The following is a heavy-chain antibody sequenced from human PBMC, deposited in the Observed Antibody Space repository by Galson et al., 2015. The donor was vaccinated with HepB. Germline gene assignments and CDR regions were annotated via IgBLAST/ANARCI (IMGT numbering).Heavy chain of an antibody. Sequence: QSGAEVKKPGASVKVSCKASGYTFTSYGISWVRQAPGQGLEWMGWISAYNGNTNYAQKLQGRVTMTTDTSTSTAYMELRSLRSDDTAVYYCARDKLYGSGSYYNSYYYYGMDVWGQGTTVTVSS. CDR1: GYTFTSYG. J-gene: IGHJ6*02. CDR3: ARDKLYGSGSYYNSYYYYGMDV. CDR2: ISAYNGNT. D-gene: IGHD3-10*01. V-gene: IGHV1-18*01.